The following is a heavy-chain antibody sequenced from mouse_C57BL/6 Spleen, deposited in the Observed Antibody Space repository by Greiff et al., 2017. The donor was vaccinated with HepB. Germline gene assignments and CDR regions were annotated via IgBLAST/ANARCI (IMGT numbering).Heavy chain of an antibody. CDR1: GFTFSDYG. CDR3: ARPVTTVRAMDY. Sequence: EVKLVESGGGLVKPGGSLKLSCAASGFTFSDYGMHWVRQAPEKGLEWVAYISSGSSTIYYADTMKGRFTISRDNAKNTLFLQMTSLRSEDTAMYYCARPVTTVRAMDYWGQGTSVTVSS. D-gene: IGHD1-1*01. V-gene: IGHV5-17*01. CDR2: ISSGSSTI. J-gene: IGHJ4*01.